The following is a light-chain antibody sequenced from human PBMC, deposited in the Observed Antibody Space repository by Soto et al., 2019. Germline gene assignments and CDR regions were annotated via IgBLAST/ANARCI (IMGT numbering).Light chain of an antibody. Sequence: DIQMTQSPSSLSASVGDRVIITCRASQGISNYLAWYQQKPGKVPNVLIYGASTVQSGVPSRFSGSGSGTDFTLTISSLQPEDVANYYCQKYDSAPFTFGPGTKVDIK. CDR1: QGISNY. J-gene: IGKJ3*01. V-gene: IGKV1-27*01. CDR3: QKYDSAPFT. CDR2: GAS.